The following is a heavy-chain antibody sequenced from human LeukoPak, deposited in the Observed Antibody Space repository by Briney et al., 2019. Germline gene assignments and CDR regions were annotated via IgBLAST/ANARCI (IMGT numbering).Heavy chain of an antibody. CDR2: IYYTGST. J-gene: IGHJ4*02. CDR3: ARQQLSQLYYFDN. D-gene: IGHD6-13*01. CDR1: GGSISSYY. Sequence: SETLSLTCTVTGGSISSYYWSWIRQPPGKGLEWIGYIYYTGSTNYNPSLKSRVTISVDTSKNQFSLKLSSVTAADTAVYYCARQQLSQLYYFDNWGREPWSPSPQ. V-gene: IGHV4-59*01.